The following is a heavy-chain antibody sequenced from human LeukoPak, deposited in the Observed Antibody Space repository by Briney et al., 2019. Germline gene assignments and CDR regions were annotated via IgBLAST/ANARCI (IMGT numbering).Heavy chain of an antibody. J-gene: IGHJ4*02. CDR3: ARESKSTMVRGVINAPLNY. D-gene: IGHD3-10*01. CDR2: ISAYNGNT. Sequence: ASVKVSCKASGYTFTSYGISWVRQAPGQGLEWMGWISAYNGNTNYAQKLQGRVTMTTDTSTSTAYMELRSLRSDDTAVYYCARESKSTMVRGVINAPLNYWGQGTLVTVSS. CDR1: GYTFTSYG. V-gene: IGHV1-18*01.